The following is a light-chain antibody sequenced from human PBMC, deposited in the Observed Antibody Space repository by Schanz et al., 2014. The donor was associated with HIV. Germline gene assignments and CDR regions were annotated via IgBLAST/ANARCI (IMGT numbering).Light chain of an antibody. CDR3: AAWDVNLNGPV. J-gene: IGLJ2*01. CDR2: ANH. Sequence: QSALTQPPSASGTPGQRVSISCSGSSSNIGSNSVNWYQQFPGTAPKLLIYANHQRPLEIPDRFSGSKSGTSASLAISGLQSEDEADYYCAAWDVNLNGPVFGGGTKLTVL. V-gene: IGLV1-44*01. CDR1: SSNIGSNS.